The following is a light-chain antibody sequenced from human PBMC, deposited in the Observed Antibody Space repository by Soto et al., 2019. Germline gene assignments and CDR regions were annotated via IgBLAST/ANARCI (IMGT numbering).Light chain of an antibody. V-gene: IGKV2-28*01. CDR3: MQAVQPLFT. J-gene: IGKJ3*01. CDR2: LGS. Sequence: IVMTQSQLSLPVTPGEPASISCRSSQSLLHSNGYNYLDWYLQKPGQSPQLLIHLGSNRASGVPDRFSGRGSGTDFTLKIIRVQAEDVGGYYCMQAVQPLFTFGPGAKVD. CDR1: QSLLHSNGYNY.